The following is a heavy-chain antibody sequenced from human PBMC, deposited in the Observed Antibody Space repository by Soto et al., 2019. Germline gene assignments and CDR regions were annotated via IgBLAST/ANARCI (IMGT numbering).Heavy chain of an antibody. CDR3: ATLPPRIVVVLSEFPT. J-gene: IGHJ5*02. V-gene: IGHV4-4*02. CDR2: IYHTGIT. D-gene: IGHD2-21*01. CDR1: GTSISSSYW. Sequence: SETLSLTCVVSGTSISSSYWWTWVRQSPGKGLEWIGEIYHTGITKYNPSLKTRVTISVDKSSNQFSLKLTSVTAADTAMYYCATLPPRIVVVLSEFPTWGQGSQVT.